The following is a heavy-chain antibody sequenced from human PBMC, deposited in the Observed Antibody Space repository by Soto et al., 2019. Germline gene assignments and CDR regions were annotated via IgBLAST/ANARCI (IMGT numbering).Heavy chain of an antibody. Sequence: PGGSLRLSCAVSGVNFRTHSMNWVRQAPGKGLEWLSTIDGVSGTDTFYAESVKGRFTISTDTSKNIVFLQMNRLRAEDTAVYFCTTDDSHYYSSSAYPNWGRGTLVTVSS. V-gene: IGHV3-23*01. CDR1: GVNFRTHS. CDR2: IDGVSGTDT. D-gene: IGHD3-22*01. CDR3: TTDDSHYYSSSAYPN. J-gene: IGHJ1*01.